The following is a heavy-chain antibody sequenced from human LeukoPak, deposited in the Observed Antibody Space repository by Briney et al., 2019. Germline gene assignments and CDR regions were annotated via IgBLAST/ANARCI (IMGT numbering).Heavy chain of an antibody. CDR3: ARDHNDGGSYCYYYCYMDV. D-gene: IGHD1-1*01. CDR2: ISSSGSTI. Sequence: PGGSLRLSCAASGFTFSDYNMSWIRQAPGKGLEWVSYISSSGSTIYYADSVKGRFTISTDNAKNSLYLQMNSLRAEDTAVYYCARDHNDGGSYCYYYCYMDVWGKGTTVSV. J-gene: IGHJ6*03. V-gene: IGHV3-11*01. CDR1: GFTFSDYN.